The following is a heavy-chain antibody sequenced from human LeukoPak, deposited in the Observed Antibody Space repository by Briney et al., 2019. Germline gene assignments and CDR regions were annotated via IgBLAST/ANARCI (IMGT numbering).Heavy chain of an antibody. CDR2: INPNSGGT. CDR1: GYTFTGYY. Sequence: ASVKVSCKASGYTFTGYYIHWVRQAPGQGLEWMGWINPNSGGTKYTQKFQGRDTMTRDTSISTAYMELSSLRSDDTAVYYCARDGHTTGWEYFDYWGQGTLVSASS. CDR3: ARDGHTTGWEYFDY. D-gene: IGHD6-19*01. J-gene: IGHJ4*02. V-gene: IGHV1-2*02.